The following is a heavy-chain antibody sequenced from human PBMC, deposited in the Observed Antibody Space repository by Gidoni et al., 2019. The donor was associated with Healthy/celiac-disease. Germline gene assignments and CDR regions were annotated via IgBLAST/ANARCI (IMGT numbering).Heavy chain of an antibody. Sequence: TFTSDGISWVRQAPGQGLEWMGWISAYNGNTNYAQKLQGRVTMTTDTSTSTAYMELRSLRSDDTAVYYCASQLWFGAYYFDYWGQGTLVTVSS. CDR3: ASQLWFGAYYFDY. CDR2: ISAYNGNT. D-gene: IGHD3-10*01. CDR1: TFTSDG. J-gene: IGHJ4*02. V-gene: IGHV1-18*01.